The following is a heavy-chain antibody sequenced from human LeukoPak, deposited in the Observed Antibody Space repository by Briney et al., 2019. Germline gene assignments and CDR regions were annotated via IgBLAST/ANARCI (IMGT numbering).Heavy chain of an antibody. Sequence: WGSLRLTCAASGVTFSSYDMHWVRQAPGKGLECVSDICCNGGSTNYSNSMKVRITISRDNSKNTLNLQMVSLRAEDMALYYCARATVETATSSPPGYWGQGTLDTVPS. CDR2: ICCNGGST. CDR3: ARATVETATSSPPGY. V-gene: IGHV3-64*01. CDR1: GVTFSSYD. J-gene: IGHJ4*02. D-gene: IGHD5-24*01.